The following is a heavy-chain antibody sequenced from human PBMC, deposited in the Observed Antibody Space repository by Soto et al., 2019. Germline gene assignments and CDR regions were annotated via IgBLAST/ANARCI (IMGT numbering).Heavy chain of an antibody. CDR1: GYSISSGYY. D-gene: IGHD3-10*01. CDR3: ARDSHYYGSGSDY. V-gene: IGHV4-38-2*02. Sequence: SETLSLTCTVSGYSISSGYYWGWIRQPPGKGLEWIGSIYHSGSTYYNPSLKSRVTISVDTSKNQFSLKLSSVTAADTAVYYCARDSHYYGSGSDYWGQGTLVTVSS. J-gene: IGHJ4*02. CDR2: IYHSGST.